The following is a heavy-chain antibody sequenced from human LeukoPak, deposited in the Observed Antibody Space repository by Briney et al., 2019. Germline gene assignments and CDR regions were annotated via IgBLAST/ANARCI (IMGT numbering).Heavy chain of an antibody. D-gene: IGHD5-12*01. J-gene: IGHJ6*03. Sequence: SVKVSCKTSGGTFNNYGISWVRQAPGQGLEWMGGIIPIFGTANYAQKFQERVTITADGTSTVYMELSSLRSEDTAVYYCARDGRANSGYDFSYYYMDVWGKGTTVTISS. CDR1: GGTFNNYG. CDR2: IIPIFGTA. CDR3: ARDGRANSGYDFSYYYMDV. V-gene: IGHV1-69*13.